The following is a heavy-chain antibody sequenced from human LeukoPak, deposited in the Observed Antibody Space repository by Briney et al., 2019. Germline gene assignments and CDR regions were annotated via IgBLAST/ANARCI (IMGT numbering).Heavy chain of an antibody. J-gene: IGHJ4*02. V-gene: IGHV4-59*08. CDR3: AKVPITMVRGVAIYYFDY. CDR2: MLYSGST. D-gene: IGHD3-10*01. CDR1: GASISNYY. Sequence: PSETLSLTCTVSGASISNYYWSWIRQSPGKGLEWIGYMLYSGSTNQNPSLRSRVTISVDTSKNQVSLKLSSVTAADTAVYYCAKVPITMVRGVAIYYFDYWGQGTLVTVSS.